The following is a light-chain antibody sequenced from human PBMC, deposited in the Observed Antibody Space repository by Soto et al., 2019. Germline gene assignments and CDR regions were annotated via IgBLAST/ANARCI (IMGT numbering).Light chain of an antibody. Sequence: QSVLTQPSSVPGSPGQPTTISCTGTTSDVGRYYFVSWYQHHPGKAPKLLIYEVSNRPAGVSNRFSGSKSGNTASLTISGLQAEDEADYYCSSYINYNIPYVVGTGTKATVL. CDR1: TSDVGRYYF. J-gene: IGLJ1*01. V-gene: IGLV2-14*01. CDR3: SSYINYNIPYV. CDR2: EVS.